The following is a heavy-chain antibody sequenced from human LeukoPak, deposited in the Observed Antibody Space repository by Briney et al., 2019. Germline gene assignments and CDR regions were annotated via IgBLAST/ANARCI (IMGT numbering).Heavy chain of an antibody. Sequence: PGRSLRLSCVASGFTFSSYGMHWVRQAPGKGLEWVAVISYDGSNKYYADSVKGRFTISRDNSKNTLYLQMNSLRAEDTAVYYCAKDLDSSSLDYWGQGTLVTVSS. CDR3: AKDLDSSSLDY. V-gene: IGHV3-30*18. D-gene: IGHD6-13*01. CDR1: GFTFSSYG. J-gene: IGHJ4*02. CDR2: ISYDGSNK.